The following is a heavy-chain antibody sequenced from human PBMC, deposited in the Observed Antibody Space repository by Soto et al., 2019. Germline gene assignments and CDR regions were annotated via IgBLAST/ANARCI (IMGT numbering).Heavy chain of an antibody. D-gene: IGHD4-4*01. J-gene: IGHJ5*02. CDR3: ARVWDDYSNGLPFFFDP. Sequence: SETLSLTCTVSGGSVSSGSYYWSWIRQPPGKGLEWIGYIYYSGSTNYNPSLKSRVTISVDTSKNQFSLKLSSVTAADTAVYYCARVWDDYSNGLPFFFDPWGQGTLVTVS. V-gene: IGHV4-61*01. CDR1: GGSVSSGSYY. CDR2: IYYSGST.